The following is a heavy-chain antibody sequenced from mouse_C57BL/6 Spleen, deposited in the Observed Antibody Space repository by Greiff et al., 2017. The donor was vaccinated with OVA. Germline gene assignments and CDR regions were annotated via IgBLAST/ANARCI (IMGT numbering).Heavy chain of an antibody. CDR3: ARYPYYYYGSSPYYFDD. D-gene: IGHD1-1*01. CDR2: IYPGSGST. J-gene: IGHJ2*01. CDR1: GYTFTSYW. Sequence: QVQLQQPGAELVKPGASVKMSCKASGYTFTSYWITWVKQRPGQGLEWIGDIYPGSGSTNYNEKFKSKATLTVDTSSSTAYMQRSSLTSEDSAVYYCARYPYYYYGSSPYYFDDWGQGTTLTVSS. V-gene: IGHV1-55*01.